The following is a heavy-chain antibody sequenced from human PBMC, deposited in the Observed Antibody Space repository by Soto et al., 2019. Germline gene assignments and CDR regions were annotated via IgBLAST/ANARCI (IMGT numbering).Heavy chain of an antibody. Sequence: PGGSLRLSCAASGFTFRDHGMNWVRQAPGKGLERISHISDNNRHIYYAESVKGRITNSRDNAKNSLSMQMNSLRDEDTAVYYCARDQSWASDYWGQGTLVTVSS. CDR2: ISDNNRHI. CDR1: GFTFRDHG. CDR3: ARDQSWASDY. V-gene: IGHV3-48*02. J-gene: IGHJ4*02. D-gene: IGHD7-27*01.